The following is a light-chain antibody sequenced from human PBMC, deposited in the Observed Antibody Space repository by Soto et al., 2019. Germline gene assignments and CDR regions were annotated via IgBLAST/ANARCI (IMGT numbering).Light chain of an antibody. CDR1: SGHSSYA. CDR3: QTWGTGIPWV. J-gene: IGLJ3*02. V-gene: IGLV4-69*01. Sequence: QPVLTQSPSASASLGASVKLTCTRSSGHSSYAIAWHQQQPEKGPRYLMKLNSDGSHSKGDGIPDRFSGSSSGAERYLTISSLQSEDEADYYCQTWGTGIPWVFGGGTKLTVL. CDR2: LNSDGSH.